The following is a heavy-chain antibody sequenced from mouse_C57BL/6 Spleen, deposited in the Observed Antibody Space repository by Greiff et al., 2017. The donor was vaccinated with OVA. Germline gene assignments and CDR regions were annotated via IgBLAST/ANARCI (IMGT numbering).Heavy chain of an antibody. V-gene: IGHV1-82*01. CDR2: IYPGDGDT. J-gene: IGHJ4*01. D-gene: IGHD1-1*01. Sequence: QVQLKESGPELVKPGASVKISCKASGYAFSSSWMNWVKQRPGKGLEWIGRIYPGDGDTNYNGKFKGKATLTADKSSSTAYMQLSSLTSEDSAVYFCARLYGSSYGYAMDYWGQGTSVTVSS. CDR1: GYAFSSSW. CDR3: ARLYGSSYGYAMDY.